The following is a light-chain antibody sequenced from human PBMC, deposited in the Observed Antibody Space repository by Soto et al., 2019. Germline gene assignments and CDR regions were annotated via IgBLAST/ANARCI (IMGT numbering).Light chain of an antibody. CDR3: QQGHDWPLT. CDR1: QSISGE. J-gene: IGKJ2*01. CDR2: GVS. Sequence: EIVMTQSPVTLSVSPGERATLSCRASQSISGELAWYQQRPGQPPRLLIYGVSTRATGVPDRFSGSGSGSDFTLTISGLQSEDFAVYYCQQGHDWPLTFGQGTRLDI. V-gene: IGKV3-15*01.